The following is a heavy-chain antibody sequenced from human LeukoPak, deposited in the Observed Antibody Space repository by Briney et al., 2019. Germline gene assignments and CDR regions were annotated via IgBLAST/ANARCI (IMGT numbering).Heavy chain of an antibody. CDR1: GGSFSSFY. CDR2: IYYTGST. CDR3: ARARYSHNWVPTIDY. Sequence: SETLTLTCTVSGGSFSSFYWSWIRQTPGNGLQWIANIYYTGSTDYYASLKSRVTLSVDTSKRQFSLKLSPVTTADTAVYFCARARYSHNWVPTIDYWGQGALVTVSS. J-gene: IGHJ4*02. D-gene: IGHD1-1*01. V-gene: IGHV4-59*01.